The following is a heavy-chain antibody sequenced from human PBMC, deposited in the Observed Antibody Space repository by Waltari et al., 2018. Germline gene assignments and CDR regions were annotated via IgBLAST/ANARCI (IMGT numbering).Heavy chain of an antibody. V-gene: IGHV4-59*11. J-gene: IGHJ5*02. Sequence: QVQLQESGPGLVKPSQTLSLTCTVSGGSISSPYWSWIRQTPRKGLEWIGYIYYSGSTNYNPSLKSRVTISVDTSKNQFSLKLSSVTAADTAVYYCARDRAIAVATNWFDPWGQGTLVTVSS. CDR1: GGSISSPY. CDR3: ARDRAIAVATNWFDP. D-gene: IGHD6-19*01. CDR2: IYYSGST.